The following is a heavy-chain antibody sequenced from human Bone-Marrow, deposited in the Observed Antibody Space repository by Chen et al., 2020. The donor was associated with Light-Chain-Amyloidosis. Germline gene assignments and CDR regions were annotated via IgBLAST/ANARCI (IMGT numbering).Heavy chain of an antibody. CDR2: INPDGGST. D-gene: IGHD4-17*01. Sequence: VKVSCNASGYTFTNNYIHWVRQAPGQGREWMGIINPDGGSTSYAQKFQGRVTMTRDTSATSVYMELSSLRSDDTAVYYCARGRRTVTTQYFDYWGQGTLVTVSA. CDR1: GYTFTNNY. CDR3: ARGRRTVTTQYFDY. V-gene: IGHV1-46*01. J-gene: IGHJ4*02.